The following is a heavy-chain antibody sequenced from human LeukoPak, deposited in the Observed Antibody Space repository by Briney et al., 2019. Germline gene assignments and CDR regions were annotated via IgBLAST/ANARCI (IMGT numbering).Heavy chain of an antibody. V-gene: IGHV3-21*01. CDR1: GFTFSSYS. J-gene: IGHJ3*02. CDR3: ARDVTGTTGVFDI. CDR2: ISSSSSYI. Sequence: GGSMRLSCAASGFTFSSYSMNWVRQAPGKGLEWVSSISSSSSYIYYADSVKGRFTISRDNAKNSLYLQMNSLRAEDTAVYYCARDVTGTTGVFDIWGQGTMVTVSS. D-gene: IGHD1-7*01.